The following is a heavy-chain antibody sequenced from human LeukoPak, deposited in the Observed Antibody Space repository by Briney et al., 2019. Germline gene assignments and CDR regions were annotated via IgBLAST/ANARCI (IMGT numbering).Heavy chain of an antibody. Sequence: GSLRLSCAASGFTFSSYGMHWVRQAPGKGLEWVAVIWYDGSNKYYSDSVKGRFTISRDNSKNTLYLQMNSLRAEDTAVYYCASGSSGYPPYWGQGTLVTVSS. J-gene: IGHJ4*02. D-gene: IGHD3-22*01. V-gene: IGHV3-33*01. CDR1: GFTFSSYG. CDR2: IWYDGSNK. CDR3: ASGSSGYPPY.